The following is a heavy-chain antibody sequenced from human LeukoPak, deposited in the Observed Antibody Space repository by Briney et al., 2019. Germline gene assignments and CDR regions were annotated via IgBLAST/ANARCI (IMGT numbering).Heavy chain of an antibody. D-gene: IGHD3-16*01. Sequence: GESLKISCKGSGYSSTSYWIGWVRQMPGKGLEWMGIIYPGDSDTRYSPSFQGQVTISADKSISTAYLQWSSLKASDTAMYYCARRSYGNDGENWFDPWGQGTLVTVSS. J-gene: IGHJ5*02. CDR2: IYPGDSDT. V-gene: IGHV5-51*01. CDR3: ARRSYGNDGENWFDP. CDR1: GYSSTSYW.